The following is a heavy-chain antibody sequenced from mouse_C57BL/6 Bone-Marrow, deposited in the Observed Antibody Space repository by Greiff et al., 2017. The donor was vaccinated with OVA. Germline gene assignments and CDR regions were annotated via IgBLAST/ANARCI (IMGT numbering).Heavy chain of an antibody. CDR1: GYTFTNYW. Sequence: QVQLQQSGAELARPGASVKMSCKASGYTFTNYWIGWAKQRPGHGLEWIGDIYPGGGYTNYNEKFKGKATLTADKSSSTAYMQFSSLTSEDSAIYYCARSTTVVDFDYWGQGTTLTVSS. D-gene: IGHD1-1*01. CDR2: IYPGGGYT. J-gene: IGHJ2*01. V-gene: IGHV1-63*01. CDR3: ARSTTVVDFDY.